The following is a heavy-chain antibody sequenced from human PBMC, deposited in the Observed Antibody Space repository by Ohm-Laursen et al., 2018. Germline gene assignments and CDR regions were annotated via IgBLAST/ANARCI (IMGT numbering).Heavy chain of an antibody. Sequence: GTLSLTCTVSGASISSEYWTWIRQPPGKGLEWIGYIYYRGTTKYNPSLKRRVTLSADSSNSQFSLRLTSVTAADTATYYCARGSAFFKLDVWGQGTTVTVSS. CDR2: IYYRGTT. J-gene: IGHJ6*02. V-gene: IGHV4-59*12. CDR1: GASISSEY. CDR3: ARGSAFFKLDV. D-gene: IGHD6-19*01.